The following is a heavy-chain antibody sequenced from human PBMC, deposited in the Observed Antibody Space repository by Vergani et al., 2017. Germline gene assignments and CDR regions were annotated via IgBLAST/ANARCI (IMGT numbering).Heavy chain of an antibody. V-gene: IGHV3-23*01. Sequence: EVQLLESGGGLVQPGGSLRLSCAASGFTFSSYAMSWVRQAPGKGLEWVSAISGSGGSTYYADSVKGRFTISRDNSKNTLYLQMNSLRAEDTAVYHCAKTHYDILTGYYIGADFDYWGQGTLVTVSS. J-gene: IGHJ4*02. D-gene: IGHD3-9*01. CDR2: ISGSGGST. CDR1: GFTFSSYA. CDR3: AKTHYDILTGYYIGADFDY.